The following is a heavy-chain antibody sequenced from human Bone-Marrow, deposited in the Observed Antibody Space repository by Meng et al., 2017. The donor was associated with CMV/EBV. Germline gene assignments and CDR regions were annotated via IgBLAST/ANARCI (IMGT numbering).Heavy chain of an antibody. CDR2: ISSSSSYI. CDR3: ARAGYYYGMDV. D-gene: IGHD3-10*01. J-gene: IGHJ6*02. Sequence: GGSLRLSCSASGFTFSSSWMHWVCQAPGKGLEWVSSISSSSSYIYYAESVKGRFTISRDNAKNSLYLQMNSLRAEDTAVYYCARAGYYYGMDVLGQGTTVTVSS. V-gene: IGHV3-21*01. CDR1: GFTFSSSW.